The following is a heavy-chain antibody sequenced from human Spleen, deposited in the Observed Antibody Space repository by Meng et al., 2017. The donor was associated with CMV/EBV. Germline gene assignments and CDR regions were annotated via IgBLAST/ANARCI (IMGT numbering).Heavy chain of an antibody. V-gene: IGHV6-1*01. D-gene: IGHD1-26*01. CDR3: ARHNGGTYRFDC. J-gene: IGHJ4*02. Sequence: VQLQQSGPGLVKPSQTLSLTRVISGDSVSSNSVAWAWIRQSPSRGLEWLGRTYYRSKWYNDYAMFVKSRITISQDTSKNQFSLQLNSVTPEDTAVYYCARHNGGTYRFDCWGQGTLVTVSS. CDR2: TYYRSKWYN. CDR1: GDSVSSNSVA.